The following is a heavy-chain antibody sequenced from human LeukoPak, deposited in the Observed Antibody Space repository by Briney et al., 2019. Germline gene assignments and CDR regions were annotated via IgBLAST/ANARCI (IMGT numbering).Heavy chain of an antibody. CDR2: INHSGST. D-gene: IGHD2-2*01. J-gene: IGHJ3*02. CDR1: GGSFSGYY. V-gene: IGHV4-34*01. Sequence: SETLSLTCAVYGGSFSGYYWSWIRQPPGKGLEWIGEINHSGSTNYNPSLKSRVTISVDTSKNQFSLKLSSVTAADTAVYYCARLWCSSTSCNQPRAFDIWGQGTMVTVSS. CDR3: ARLWCSSTSCNQPRAFDI.